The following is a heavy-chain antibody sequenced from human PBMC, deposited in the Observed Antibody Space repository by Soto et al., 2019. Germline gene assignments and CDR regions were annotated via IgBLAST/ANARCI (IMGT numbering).Heavy chain of an antibody. CDR3: ASSSWYWMDYYYGMDV. D-gene: IGHD6-13*01. CDR2: IIPIFGTA. CDR1: GGTFSSYA. Sequence: GASVKVSCKASGGTFSSYAISWVRQAPGQGLEWMGGIIPIFGTANYAQKFQGRVTITADESTSTAYMELSSLRSEDTAVYYCASSSWYWMDYYYGMDVWGQGTTVTISS. V-gene: IGHV1-69*13. J-gene: IGHJ6*02.